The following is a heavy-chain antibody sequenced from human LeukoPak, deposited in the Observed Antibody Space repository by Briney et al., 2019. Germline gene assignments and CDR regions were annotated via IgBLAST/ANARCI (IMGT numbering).Heavy chain of an antibody. V-gene: IGHV3-23*01. CDR1: GFTFSSYA. Sequence: GGSLRLPCAASGFTFSSYAMSWVRQTPGKGLEWVSSISGSGGSTYYADSVKGRFTISRDNSKNTLYLQVNSLRAEDTAVCYCAKDRGWYWGKDFDYWGQGTLVTVSS. J-gene: IGHJ4*02. D-gene: IGHD6-19*01. CDR3: AKDRGWYWGKDFDY. CDR2: ISGSGGST.